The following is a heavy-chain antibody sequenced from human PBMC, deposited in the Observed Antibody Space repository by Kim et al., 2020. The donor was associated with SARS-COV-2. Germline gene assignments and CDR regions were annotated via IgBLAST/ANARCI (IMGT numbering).Heavy chain of an antibody. D-gene: IGHD3-3*01. CDR2: IYFTGTT. J-gene: IGHJ4*02. CDR1: GGSTRNVSSY. CDR3: ARRGSGPFDY. V-gene: IGHV4-39*01. Sequence: SETLSLTCTVSGGSTRNVSSYWNWIRQPPGKGLEWIGRIYFTGTTYYNPSLKSRVTISIDTSKNQFSLSLNAVTAADTDVYYCARRGSGPFDYWGQGTLVTVPS.